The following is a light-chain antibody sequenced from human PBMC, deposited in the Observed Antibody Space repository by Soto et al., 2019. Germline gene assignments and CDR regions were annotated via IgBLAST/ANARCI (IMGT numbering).Light chain of an antibody. CDR2: EVS. CDR3: SSFAVGHNFWV. CDR1: SSDVGGYNY. J-gene: IGLJ1*01. V-gene: IGLV2-8*01. Sequence: QSALTQPPSASGSPGQSVTISCTGTSSDVGGYNYVSWYQQHPGKAPKLIIYEVSKRPSGVPDRFSGSKSGNTASLTVSGLQAEDEADYYCSSFAVGHNFWVFGTGTKLTVL.